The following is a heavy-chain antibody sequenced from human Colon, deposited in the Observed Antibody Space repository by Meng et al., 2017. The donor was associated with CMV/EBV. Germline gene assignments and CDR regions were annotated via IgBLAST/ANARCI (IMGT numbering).Heavy chain of an antibody. CDR2: IYYSGST. J-gene: IGHJ4*02. D-gene: IGHD6-6*01. CDR3: ARGRRGPSY. CDR1: GGSISSSGYY. V-gene: IGHV4-31*03. Sequence: LTCPVSGGSISSSGYYWSWIRQHPGKGLEWIGYIYYSGSTYYNPSLKSRVTISVDTSKNQFSLKLSSVTAADTAVYYCARGRRGPSYWGQGTLVTVSS.